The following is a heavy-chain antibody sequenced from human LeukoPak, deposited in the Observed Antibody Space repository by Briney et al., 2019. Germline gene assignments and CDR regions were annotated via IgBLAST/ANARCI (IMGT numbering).Heavy chain of an antibody. V-gene: IGHV3-7*01. CDR1: GFTFSSSW. CDR3: ANNDYNNPEA. J-gene: IGHJ5*02. CDR2: IKPDGSEK. Sequence: GGSLRLSCAASGFTFSSSWMSWVRQAPGKGLEWVANIKPDGSEKYYVGSVEGRFTISRDNAKNSLYLQLSSLRVEDTAVYYCANNDYNNPEAWGQGTLVTVSS. D-gene: IGHD4-11*01.